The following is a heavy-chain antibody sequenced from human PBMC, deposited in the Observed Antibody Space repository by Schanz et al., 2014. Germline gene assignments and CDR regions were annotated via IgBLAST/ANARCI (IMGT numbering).Heavy chain of an antibody. V-gene: IGHV3-66*01. D-gene: IGHD3-10*01. Sequence: VQLQESGPGLVKPSETLSLTCTVSGGSISSYYWSWVRQAPGKGLEWVSITYSGGSTYYADSVKGRFTISRDNSKSTLYLQMNSLRAEDTAVYYCARDQYYFGSGNPFDIWGQGTMVTVSS. J-gene: IGHJ3*02. CDR2: TYSGGST. CDR1: GGSISSYY. CDR3: ARDQYYFGSGNPFDI.